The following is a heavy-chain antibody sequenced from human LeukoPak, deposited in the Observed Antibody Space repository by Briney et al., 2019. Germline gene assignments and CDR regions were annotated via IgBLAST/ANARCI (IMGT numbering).Heavy chain of an antibody. J-gene: IGHJ4*02. D-gene: IGHD3-16*02. Sequence: PGGSLRLSCAASGFTFSSYGMHCVRQAPGKGLEWVAVIWYDGSNKYYADSVKGRFTISRDNSKNTLYLQMNSLRAEDTAVYYCARDRGLRLGELSLGFDYWGQGTLVTVSS. CDR2: IWYDGSNK. CDR1: GFTFSSYG. CDR3: ARDRGLRLGELSLGFDY. V-gene: IGHV3-33*01.